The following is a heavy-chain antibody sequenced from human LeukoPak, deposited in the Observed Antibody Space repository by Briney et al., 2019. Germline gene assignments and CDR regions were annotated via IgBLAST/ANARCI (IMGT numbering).Heavy chain of an antibody. CDR1: GGSISSYY. CDR3: ARKSRDGYNILDY. CDR2: IYYSGST. D-gene: IGHD5-24*01. Sequence: SETLSLTCTVSGGSISSYYWSWIRQPPGKGLEWIGYIYYSGSTNYNPSLKSRVTISVDTSKNQFSLKLSSVTAADTAVYYCARKSRDGYNILDYWGQGTLVTVSS. V-gene: IGHV4-59*01. J-gene: IGHJ4*02.